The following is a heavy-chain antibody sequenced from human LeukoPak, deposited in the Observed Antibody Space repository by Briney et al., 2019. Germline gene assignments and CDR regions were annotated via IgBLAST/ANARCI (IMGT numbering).Heavy chain of an antibody. CDR1: GYTFTGYF. CDR3: ATTLIRSSFSKNYFDD. J-gene: IGHJ4*02. Sequence: ASVKVSCKASGYTFTGYFIHWVRQAPGQGLEWMGGIIPLTDTSSNAQKFQGRVTIIADESTSTAYMELSSLRSEDTAVYYCATTLIRSSFSKNYFDDWDQGTLVIVSS. D-gene: IGHD6-19*01. CDR2: IIPLTDTS. V-gene: IGHV1-69*13.